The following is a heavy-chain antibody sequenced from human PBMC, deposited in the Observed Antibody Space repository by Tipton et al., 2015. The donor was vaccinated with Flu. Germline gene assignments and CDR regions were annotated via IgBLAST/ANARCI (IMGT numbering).Heavy chain of an antibody. J-gene: IGHJ4*02. CDR3: ATEYRGGGNRYYFDY. D-gene: IGHD4-23*01. CDR2: IFATGTA. V-gene: IGHV4-4*07. CDR1: GEPLGTHY. Sequence: TLSLTCTVSGEPLGTHYWTWFRQPAGERLEWIGRIFATGTAIYNPSLRSRVTMSVDTSKNQFSLKLSSVTAADTAVYYCATEYRGGGNRYYFDYWGQGTLVTVSS.